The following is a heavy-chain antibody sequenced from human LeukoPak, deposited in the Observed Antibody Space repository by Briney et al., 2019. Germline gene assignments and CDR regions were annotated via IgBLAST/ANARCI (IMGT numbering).Heavy chain of an antibody. CDR3: ARGITIVAATAFDY. D-gene: IGHD2-15*01. V-gene: IGHV4-59*01. Sequence: SETLSLICTVSGGSISSYYWSWIRQPPGKGLEWIGYIYYSGSTNYNPSLKSRVTISVDTSKNQFSLKLSSVTAADTAVYYCARGITIVAATAFDYWGQGTLVTVSS. CDR1: GGSISSYY. CDR2: IYYSGST. J-gene: IGHJ4*02.